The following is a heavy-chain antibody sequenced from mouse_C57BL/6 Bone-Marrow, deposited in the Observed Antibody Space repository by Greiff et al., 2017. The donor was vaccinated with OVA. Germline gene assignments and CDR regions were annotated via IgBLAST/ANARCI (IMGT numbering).Heavy chain of an antibody. J-gene: IGHJ2*01. CDR3: VRDSHYFDY. Sequence: EVMLVESGGGLVQPKGSLKLSCAASGFSFNTYAMNWVRQAPGKGLEWVARIRSKSNNYATYYADSVKDRFTISRDESESMLYLQMNNLKTEDAAMYYCVRDSHYFDYWGQGTTLTVSS. CDR2: IRSKSNNYAT. V-gene: IGHV10-1*01. CDR1: GFSFNTYA.